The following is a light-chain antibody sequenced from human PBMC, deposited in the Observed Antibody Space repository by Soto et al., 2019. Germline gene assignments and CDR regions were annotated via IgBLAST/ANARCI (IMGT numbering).Light chain of an antibody. CDR1: SSDVGGYNY. J-gene: IGLJ2*01. V-gene: IGLV2-14*01. CDR3: SSYTPRSPLV. Sequence: QSALTQPASVSGSPGQSITISCTGTSSDVGGYNYVSWYQQRPGTAPKLMIYDVSNRPSGVSNRLSGSKSGNTASLTSSGLQAEDGAVHYCSSYTPRSPLVFGGGTKLTVL. CDR2: DVS.